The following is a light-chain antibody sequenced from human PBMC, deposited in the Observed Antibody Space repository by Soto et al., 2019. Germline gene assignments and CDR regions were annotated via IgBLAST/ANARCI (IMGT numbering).Light chain of an antibody. Sequence: DIQMTQSPSSLSTSVGDRVTITCRASQSISNYLNWFQQNAGKAPKLLIYAASSLQSGVPSRFSGSGSGTDFTLTISSLQPEDFATYYCQQSYSTPFTFGPGTKVEIK. J-gene: IGKJ3*01. CDR3: QQSYSTPFT. V-gene: IGKV1-39*01. CDR2: AAS. CDR1: QSISNY.